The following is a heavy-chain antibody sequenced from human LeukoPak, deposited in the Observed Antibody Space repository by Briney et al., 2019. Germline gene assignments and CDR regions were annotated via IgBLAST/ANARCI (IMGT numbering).Heavy chain of an antibody. CDR2: IDFTSRYI. CDR1: GFTFSSYS. CDR3: ASQGAPDGAVAVRLDP. V-gene: IGHV3-21*01. Sequence: PGGSPRLSCAASGFTFSSYSMNWVRQAPGKGLEWVSSIDFTSRYIYYADSVKGRFTISRDNAKNSLYLQMNSLRAEDTAVYYCASQGAPDGAVAVRLDPWGQGTLVTVSS. J-gene: IGHJ5*02. D-gene: IGHD6-19*01.